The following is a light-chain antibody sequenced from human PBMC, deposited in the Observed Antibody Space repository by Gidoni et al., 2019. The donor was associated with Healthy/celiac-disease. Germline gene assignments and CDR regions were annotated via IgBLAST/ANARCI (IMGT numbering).Light chain of an antibody. CDR3: QQYNNWPPLT. CDR2: GAS. Sequence: EIVMTQSPATLSVSPGERATLSCRASQSVSSNLAWYPQKPGQAPRLLIYGASTRATGIPARFSGSLSGTEFTLTISSLQSEDFAVYYCQQYNNWPPLTFXGXTKVEIK. V-gene: IGKV3-15*01. CDR1: QSVSSN. J-gene: IGKJ4*01.